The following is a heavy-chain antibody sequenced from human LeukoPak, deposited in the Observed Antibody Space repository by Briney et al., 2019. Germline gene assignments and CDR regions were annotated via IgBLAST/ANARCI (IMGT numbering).Heavy chain of an antibody. CDR2: IYHSGST. CDR3: ARTLTPLRTGFDY. V-gene: IGHV4-38-2*02. D-gene: IGHD4-11*01. CDR1: GYSISSGYY. Sequence: SETLSLTCTVSGYSISSGYYWGCIRQPPGKGLEWIGSIYHSGSTYCNPSLKSRVSISVDTSKNQFSLRLSSVTAADTAVYYCARTLTPLRTGFDYWGQGTLVTVSS. J-gene: IGHJ4*02.